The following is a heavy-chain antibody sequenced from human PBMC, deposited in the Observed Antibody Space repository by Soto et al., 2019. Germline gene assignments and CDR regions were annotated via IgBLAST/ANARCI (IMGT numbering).Heavy chain of an antibody. CDR3: ARGAEYCSGGSCGDY. Sequence: EVQLVESGGGLIQPGGSLSLSCAASGFIVSSNYMSWVRQAPGKGLEWVSIIYRGGGTNYADSVKGRFTISRDNSKNTLYLQMNSLRAEDTAVYYCARGAEYCSGGSCGDYWGQGSLVTVSS. CDR2: IYRGGGT. V-gene: IGHV3-53*01. J-gene: IGHJ4*02. D-gene: IGHD2-15*01. CDR1: GFIVSSNY.